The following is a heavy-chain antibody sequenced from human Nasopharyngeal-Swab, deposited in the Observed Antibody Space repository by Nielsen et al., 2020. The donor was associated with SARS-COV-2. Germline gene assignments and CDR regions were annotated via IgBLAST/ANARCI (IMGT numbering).Heavy chain of an antibody. Sequence: ASVKVSCKASGYTFTSYGISWVRQAPGQGLEWMGWISAYNGNTNYAQKLQGRVTMTTDTSTSTAYMELRSLRSDDTAVYYCARAVGYDILTGYYTTPYYFDYWGQGTLVTVPS. V-gene: IGHV1-18*04. CDR1: GYTFTSYG. D-gene: IGHD3-9*01. CDR3: ARAVGYDILTGYYTTPYYFDY. J-gene: IGHJ4*02. CDR2: ISAYNGNT.